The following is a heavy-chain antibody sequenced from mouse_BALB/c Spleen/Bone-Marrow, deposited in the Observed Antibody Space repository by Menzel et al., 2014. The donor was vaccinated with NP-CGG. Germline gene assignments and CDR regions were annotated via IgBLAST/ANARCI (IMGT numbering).Heavy chain of an antibody. CDR2: IYPGDDDT. J-gene: IGHJ3*01. CDR3: AGSTPLAY. V-gene: IGHV1-80*01. Sequence: QVQLQQSGAELVRPGSSVKISCKASGYAFSRSWMIWVKQRPGQGLEWIGQIYPGDDDTNYSGKFKGRATLTADKSSGTAYMQLSSLTSEDSAVYFCAGSTPLAYWGQGTLVTVSA. CDR1: GYAFSRSW. D-gene: IGHD1-1*01.